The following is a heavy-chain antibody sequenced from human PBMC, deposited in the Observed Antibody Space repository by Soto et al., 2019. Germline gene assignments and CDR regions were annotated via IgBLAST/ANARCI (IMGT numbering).Heavy chain of an antibody. V-gene: IGHV5-51*01. J-gene: IGHJ4*02. CDR1: GYSFSIYW. CDR2: IYPGDSDT. CDR3: ARQDGDGLYYFDY. Sequence: ESLKISCKGSGYSFSIYWSGWVRQMPGKGLEWMGVIYPGDSDTRYSPSFQGQVTISADKSISTAYLQWSSLKASDTAMYYCARQDGDGLYYFDYWGQGTLVTVSS. D-gene: IGHD4-17*01.